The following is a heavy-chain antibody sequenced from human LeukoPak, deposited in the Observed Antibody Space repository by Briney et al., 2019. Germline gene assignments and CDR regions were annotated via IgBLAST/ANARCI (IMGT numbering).Heavy chain of an antibody. D-gene: IGHD6-19*01. J-gene: IGHJ5*02. V-gene: IGHV4-59*08. CDR3: ARNVGWYSHDT. Sequence: SETLSLTCTVSGDSLSAHYWSWIRQPPGKGLEWIGYIYGSGSTHYDPSFRSRATISEDTSKNQFSLQLTSVTAADTAVYYCARNVGWYSHDTWGQGTLVTASS. CDR1: GDSLSAHY. CDR2: IYGSGST.